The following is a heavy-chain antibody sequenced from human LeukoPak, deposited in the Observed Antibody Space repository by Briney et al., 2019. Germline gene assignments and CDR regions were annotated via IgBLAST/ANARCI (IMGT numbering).Heavy chain of an antibody. V-gene: IGHV1-69*13. CDR1: GGTFSSYG. D-gene: IGHD3-3*02. CDR2: IIPIFGTA. J-gene: IGHJ6*03. CDR3: ASPILSPRDYMDV. Sequence: ASVKVSCKASGGTFSSYGISWVRQAPGQGLEWMGGIIPIFGTANYAQKFQGRVTITADASTSTAYMDLSSLRSEATAVYYCASPILSPRDYMDVWGKGTTVTVSS.